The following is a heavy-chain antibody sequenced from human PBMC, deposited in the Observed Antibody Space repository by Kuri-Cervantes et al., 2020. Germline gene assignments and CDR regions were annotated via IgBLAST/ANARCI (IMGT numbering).Heavy chain of an antibody. CDR2: ISSSSSTI. Sequence: GESLKISCAASGFTFSSYSMNWVRQAPGKGLEWVSYISSSSSTIYYADSVKGRFTISRDNAKNSLYLQMNSLRAEDTAVYYCARDVSPYCSSTSCLSPSGEYYFDYWGQGTLVTVSS. CDR3: ARDVSPYCSSTSCLSPSGEYYFDY. D-gene: IGHD2-2*01. V-gene: IGHV3-48*04. CDR1: GFTFSSYS. J-gene: IGHJ4*02.